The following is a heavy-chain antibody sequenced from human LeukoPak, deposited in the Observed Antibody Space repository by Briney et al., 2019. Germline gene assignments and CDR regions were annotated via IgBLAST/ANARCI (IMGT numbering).Heavy chain of an antibody. D-gene: IGHD1-20*01. CDR2: IIPIFGTA. J-gene: IGHJ4*02. CDR1: GGTFISYA. CDR3: ASHGGYNSFYYFDY. V-gene: IGHV1-69*13. Sequence: SVKVSCKASGGTFISYAISWVRQAPGQGLEWMGGIIPIFGTANYAQKFQGRVTITADESTSTAYMELSSLRSEDTAVYYCASHGGYNSFYYFDYWGQGTLVTVSS.